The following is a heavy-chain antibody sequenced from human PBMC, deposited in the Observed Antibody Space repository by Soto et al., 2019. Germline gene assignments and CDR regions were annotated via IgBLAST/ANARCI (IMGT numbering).Heavy chain of an antibody. D-gene: IGHD3-10*01. CDR1: GFTFSSYA. V-gene: IGHV3-23*04. Sequence: EVQLVETGGGLIQPGGSLRLSCEASGFTFSSYAMSWVRQAPGKGLEWVSSISGSGGSSYYTGSVKGRFTISRDNSRKTLYLQMRSLRAEDTAIYYCARGRGGGATTDYYYGMDVWGQGTTVTVSS. CDR2: ISGSGGSS. CDR3: ARGRGGGATTDYYYGMDV. J-gene: IGHJ6*02.